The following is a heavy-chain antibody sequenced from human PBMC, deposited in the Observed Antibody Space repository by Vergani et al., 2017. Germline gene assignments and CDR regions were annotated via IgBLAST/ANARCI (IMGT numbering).Heavy chain of an antibody. CDR1: GGSISSYY. CDR3: ARERGGINGLRDLANWFDP. Sequence: QVQLQESGPGLVKPSETLSLTCTVSGGSISSYYWSWIRQPAGKGLEWIGRIYTSGSTNYTPSLKSRVTMSVDTSKNQFSLKLSSVTAADTAVYYCARERGGINGLRDLANWFDPWGQGTLVTVSS. V-gene: IGHV4-4*07. D-gene: IGHD3-9*01. CDR2: IYTSGST. J-gene: IGHJ5*02.